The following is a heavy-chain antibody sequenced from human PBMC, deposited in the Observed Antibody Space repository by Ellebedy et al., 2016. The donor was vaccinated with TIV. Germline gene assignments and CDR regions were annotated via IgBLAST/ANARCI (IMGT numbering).Heavy chain of an antibody. CDR1: GFTFRSYW. Sequence: GESLKISXAASGFTFRSYWMHWVRQTPGKGLLWVARIDIDASSSNYADSVKGRFTISRDNAKNTLYLQMNSLRVDDTAVYYCVRDRGSENFDWGQGTLVTVSS. CDR3: VRDRGSENFD. J-gene: IGHJ4*02. CDR2: IDIDASSS. V-gene: IGHV3-74*01. D-gene: IGHD1-26*01.